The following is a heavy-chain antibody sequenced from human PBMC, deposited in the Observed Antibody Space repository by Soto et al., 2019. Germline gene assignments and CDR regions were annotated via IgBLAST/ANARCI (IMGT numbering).Heavy chain of an antibody. CDR1: GFNISGYL. CDR3: ARVGGGSGNFDY. J-gene: IGHJ4*02. D-gene: IGHD3-10*01. Sequence: PGGSLRLSCPPSGFNISGYLIHGVRQVPGKGLVWVSRINGDGSFTRYADSVKGRFTISRDNAKNTLYLQMNNLRADDTAVYYCARVGGGSGNFDYWGQGTLVTVSS. CDR2: INGDGSFT. V-gene: IGHV3-74*01.